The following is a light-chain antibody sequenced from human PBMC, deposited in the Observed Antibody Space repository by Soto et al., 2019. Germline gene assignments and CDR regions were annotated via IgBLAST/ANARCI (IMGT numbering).Light chain of an antibody. CDR2: GAS. V-gene: IGKV3-15*01. J-gene: IGKJ1*01. Sequence: EIVMTQSPDTLSVSLGQGATLSCRASQPISRNLAWYQQKPGQAPRLLIYGASTRATDIPGRFSGGGSGTEFTLTISSLQSEDFAIYFCQQYNTWPRTFGQGTKV. CDR3: QQYNTWPRT. CDR1: QPISRN.